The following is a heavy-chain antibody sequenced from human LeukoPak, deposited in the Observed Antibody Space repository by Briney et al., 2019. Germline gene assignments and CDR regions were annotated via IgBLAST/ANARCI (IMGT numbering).Heavy chain of an antibody. D-gene: IGHD1-26*01. CDR2: IYSGGST. V-gene: IGHV3-53*01. Sequence: GGSLRLSCAASGFTVSANYMSWVRQAPGMGLEWVSVIYSGGSTYYADSVQGRFTVSRDNAKNTPYLQMNSLRAEDTAVYYCARSLNSGTYSDYWGQGTLVTVSS. J-gene: IGHJ4*02. CDR3: ARSLNSGTYSDY. CDR1: GFTVSANY.